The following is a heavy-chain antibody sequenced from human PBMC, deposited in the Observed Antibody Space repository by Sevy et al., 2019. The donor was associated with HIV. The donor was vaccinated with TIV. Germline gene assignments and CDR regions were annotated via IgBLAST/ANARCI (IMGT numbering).Heavy chain of an antibody. CDR2: KTGIAGVT. D-gene: IGHD6-6*01. CDR1: GFSLSNYA. V-gene: IGHV3-23*01. CDR3: AEGRIPSIGTLGPFDS. Sequence: GGSLRLSCAASGFSLSNYAMSWVRQAPGKGLEWISTKTGIAGVTYYADSVKGRFTISRDNSKNTLFLQMNSLRAEDTALYYCAEGRIPSIGTLGPFDSWGQGTLVTVSS. J-gene: IGHJ4*02.